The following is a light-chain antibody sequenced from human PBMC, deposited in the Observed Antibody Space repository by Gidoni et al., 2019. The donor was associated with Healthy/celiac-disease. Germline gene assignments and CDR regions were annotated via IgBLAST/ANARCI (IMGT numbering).Light chain of an antibody. CDR1: SSNIGAGYD. V-gene: IGLV1-40*01. Sequence: SVLTQPPSVSGAPGQRVTISCTGSSSNIGAGYDVPWYQQLPGTAPKPLIYGNSNRPSGVPDRFSGSKSGTSASLAITGLQAEDEAEYYCQSYDSSLSGSRVFGTGTKVTVL. CDR2: GNS. J-gene: IGLJ1*01. CDR3: QSYDSSLSGSRV.